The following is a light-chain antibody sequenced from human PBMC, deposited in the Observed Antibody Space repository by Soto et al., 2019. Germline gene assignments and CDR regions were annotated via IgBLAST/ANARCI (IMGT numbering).Light chain of an antibody. Sequence: DIQMTQSPSSLSASVGDRVTITCQASQDISNYLNWYQQKPGKAPKLLIYDASNLETGVPSRFSGSGSGTDFTFTISSLQPEEIATYYCQQYDNLLSITFGQGTRLEIK. J-gene: IGKJ5*01. V-gene: IGKV1-33*01. CDR2: DAS. CDR3: QQYDNLLSIT. CDR1: QDISNY.